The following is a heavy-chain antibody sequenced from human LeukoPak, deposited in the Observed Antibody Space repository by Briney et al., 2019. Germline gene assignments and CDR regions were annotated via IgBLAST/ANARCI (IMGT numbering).Heavy chain of an antibody. V-gene: IGHV1-2*02. D-gene: IGHD6-13*01. Sequence: ASVKVSCKASGYTFTGYYMHWVRQAPGQGLEWMGWINPNSGGTNYAQKFQGRVTMTRNTSISTAYMELSSLRSEDTAVYYCARAAPRSSSIETYYFDYWGQGTLVTVSS. CDR2: INPNSGGT. CDR3: ARAAPRSSSIETYYFDY. J-gene: IGHJ4*02. CDR1: GYTFTGYY.